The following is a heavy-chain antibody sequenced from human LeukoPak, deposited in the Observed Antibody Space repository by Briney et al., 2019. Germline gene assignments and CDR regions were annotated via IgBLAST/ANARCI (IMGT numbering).Heavy chain of an antibody. CDR1: GYTFTNYW. J-gene: IGHJ6*02. CDR2: IYSGDSDT. CDR3: ARVSRDVVPGYYYSMDV. V-gene: IGHV5-51*01. D-gene: IGHD5-24*01. Sequence: GESLKISCKGSGYTFTNYWIGWVRQMSGKGLEWMGVIYSGDSDTRYSPSFQGQVTISVDKSISTAYLQWSSLKASDTAVYYCARVSRDVVPGYYYSMDVWGQGTTITVSS.